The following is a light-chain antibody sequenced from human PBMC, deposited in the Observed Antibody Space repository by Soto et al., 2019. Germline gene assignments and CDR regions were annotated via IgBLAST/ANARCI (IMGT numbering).Light chain of an antibody. CDR2: DVT. CDR3: SSYTSSSTLV. CDR1: SSDIGAYNY. J-gene: IGLJ2*01. V-gene: IGLV2-14*01. Sequence: QSALTQPASVSGSPGQWITISCTGTSSDIGAYNYVSWYQQHPGKVPKLMIYDVTYRPSGASNRFSGSKSGNTASLTGSGLQAEDVADYYCSSYTSSSTLVFGGGTQLTVL.